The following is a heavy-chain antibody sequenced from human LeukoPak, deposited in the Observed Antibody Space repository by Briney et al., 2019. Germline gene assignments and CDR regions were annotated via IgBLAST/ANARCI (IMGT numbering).Heavy chain of an antibody. CDR2: VFRSGST. CDR1: GGSISSSNW. D-gene: IGHD4-23*01. Sequence: SGTLSLTCAVSGGSISSSNWWSWARQPPGQGLEWIGEVFRSGSTNYNPSLKSRVTISVDKSKNQFSLKLSSVTAADTAVYYCARGTGLRRYYFDYWGQGTLVTVSS. J-gene: IGHJ4*02. V-gene: IGHV4-4*02. CDR3: ARGTGLRRYYFDY.